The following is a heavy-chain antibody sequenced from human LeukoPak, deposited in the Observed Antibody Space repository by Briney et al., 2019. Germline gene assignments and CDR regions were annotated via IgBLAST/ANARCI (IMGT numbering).Heavy chain of an antibody. D-gene: IGHD6-13*01. CDR3: ARDSSGAAAGTWFDP. Sequence: ASVKVSCKASGYTFTSYYMHWVRQAPGQGLEWMGIINPSGGSTSYAQKFQGRVTMTRGTSTSTVYMELSSLRSEDTAVYYCARDSSGAAAGTWFDPWGQGTLVTVSS. CDR1: GYTFTSYY. CDR2: INPSGGST. V-gene: IGHV1-46*01. J-gene: IGHJ5*02.